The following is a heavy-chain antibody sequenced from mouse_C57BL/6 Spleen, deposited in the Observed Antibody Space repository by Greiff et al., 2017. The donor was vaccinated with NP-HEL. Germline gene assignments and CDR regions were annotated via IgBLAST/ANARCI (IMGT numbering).Heavy chain of an antibody. CDR1: GYTFTDYN. J-gene: IGHJ3*01. CDR3: ARRAIYYDYDRFFFAY. CDR2: INPNNGGT. V-gene: IGHV1-18*01. Sequence: EVQLQQSGPELVKPGASVKIPCKASGYTFTDYNMDWVKQSHGKSLEWIGDINPNNGGTIYNQQFKGKATLTVEKSSSTAYMELRSLTSADTAVYYYARRAIYYDYDRFFFAYWGQGTLVTVSA. D-gene: IGHD2-4*01.